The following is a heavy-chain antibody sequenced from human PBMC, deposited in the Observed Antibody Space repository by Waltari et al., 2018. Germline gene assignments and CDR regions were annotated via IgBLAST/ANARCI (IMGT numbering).Heavy chain of an antibody. CDR1: GGTFGRFA. CDR2: IIHKIGAS. D-gene: IGHD2-2*01. J-gene: IGHJ4*02. CDR3: ATDTSPPY. V-gene: IGHV1-69*01. Sequence: QVQLVQSGAEVKKPGSSVKVSCKASGGTFGRFAISWVRQAAGEGLEWMGGIIHKIGASNYAQKFQGRVTITADDSTRIAYMEVSSLRFEDTAVYFCATDTSPPYWGQGTLVIVSS.